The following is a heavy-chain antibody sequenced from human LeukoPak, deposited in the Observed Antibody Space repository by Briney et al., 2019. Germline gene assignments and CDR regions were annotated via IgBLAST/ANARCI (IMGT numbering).Heavy chain of an antibody. CDR3: ARSAYYDRDFDY. V-gene: IGHV3-21*01. D-gene: IGHD3-3*01. CDR1: GFTFSSYT. J-gene: IGHJ4*02. Sequence: GGSLRLSCAASGFTFSSYTMNWVRQAPGKGLEWVSSISSSSSYIYYADSVKGRFTISRDNAKNSLYLQMNSLRAEDTAVYYCARSAYYDRDFDYWGQGTLVTVSS. CDR2: ISSSSSYI.